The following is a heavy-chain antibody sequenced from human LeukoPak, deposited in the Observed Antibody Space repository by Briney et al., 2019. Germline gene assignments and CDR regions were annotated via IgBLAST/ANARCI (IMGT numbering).Heavy chain of an antibody. D-gene: IGHD4-17*01. CDR3: ARLKRGLRLNWFDP. Sequence: SQTLSLTCTVSGDSISSANYYWSWIRQHPGKGLEWIGYIYYSGSTHHSPSLKNRITISLDTSKNQFSLKLSSVTAADTAVYYCARLKRGLRLNWFDPWGQGTLVTVSS. J-gene: IGHJ5*02. V-gene: IGHV4-31*03. CDR1: GDSISSANYY. CDR2: IYYSGST.